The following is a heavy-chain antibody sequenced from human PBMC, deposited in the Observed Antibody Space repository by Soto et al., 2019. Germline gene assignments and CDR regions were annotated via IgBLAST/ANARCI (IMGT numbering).Heavy chain of an antibody. D-gene: IGHD2-2*01. Sequence: GGSLRLSCAASGFTFSSYSMNWVRQAPGKGLEWVSSISISGSYIYYADSMKGRFTISRDNAKNSLYLQMNSLRAEDTAVYYCARDRRRGYCSSTSCYLPYYFDYWGQGTLVTVSS. V-gene: IGHV3-21*01. CDR1: GFTFSSYS. CDR2: ISISGSYI. J-gene: IGHJ4*02. CDR3: ARDRRRGYCSSTSCYLPYYFDY.